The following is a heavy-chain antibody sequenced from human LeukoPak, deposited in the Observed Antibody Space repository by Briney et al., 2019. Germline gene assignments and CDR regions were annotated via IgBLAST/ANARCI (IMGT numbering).Heavy chain of an antibody. CDR1: GGSISSYY. D-gene: IGHD6-19*01. CDR3: ARDQVAGTDAFDI. V-gene: IGHV4-59*12. J-gene: IGHJ3*02. Sequence: SETLSLTCTVSGGSISSYYWSWIRQPPGKGLEWIGYIYYSGSTNYNPSLKSRVTISVDTSKNQFSLKLSSVTAADTAVYYCARDQVAGTDAFDIWGQGTMVTVSS. CDR2: IYYSGST.